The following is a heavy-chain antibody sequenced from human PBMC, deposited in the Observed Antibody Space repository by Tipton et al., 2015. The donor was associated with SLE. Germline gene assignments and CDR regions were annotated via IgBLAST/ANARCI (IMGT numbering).Heavy chain of an antibody. CDR3: AKGATLGRFDVFDI. D-gene: IGHD3-16*01. CDR1: GFTFNTYA. CDR2: ITSSSQYT. Sequence: SLRLSCAASGFTFNTYAMNWVRQAPGKGLEWVSSITSSSQYTYYADSVKGRFTISRHNAQSSLYLQMNSLRAEDTAVYYCAKGATLGRFDVFDIWGQGAMVTVSS. V-gene: IGHV3-21*01. J-gene: IGHJ3*02.